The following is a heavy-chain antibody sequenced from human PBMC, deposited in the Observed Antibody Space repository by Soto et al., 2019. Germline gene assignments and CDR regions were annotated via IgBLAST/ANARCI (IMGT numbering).Heavy chain of an antibody. V-gene: IGHV4-31*03. Sequence: PSETLSLTCTVSVGSISSGGYYWSWIRQHPGKGLEWIGYIYYSGSTYYNPSLKSRVTISVDTSKNQFSLKLSSVTAADTAVYYCARDHCSSTSCGAMDVWGQGTTVTVSS. CDR1: VGSISSGGYY. D-gene: IGHD2-2*01. J-gene: IGHJ6*02. CDR3: ARDHCSSTSCGAMDV. CDR2: IYYSGST.